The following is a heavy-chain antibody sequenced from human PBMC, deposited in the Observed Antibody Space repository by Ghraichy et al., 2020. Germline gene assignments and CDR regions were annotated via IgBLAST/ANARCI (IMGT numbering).Heavy chain of an antibody. CDR1: GFTFSSYW. Sequence: GGSLRLSCAASGFTFSSYWMSWVRQAPGKGLEWVANIKQDGSEKYYVDSVKGRFTISRDNAKNSLYLQMNSLRAKDTAVYYCARGQLHSDDYDWIDYWGQGTLVTVSS. J-gene: IGHJ4*02. CDR3: ARGQLHSDDYDWIDY. V-gene: IGHV3-7*01. D-gene: IGHD5-24*01. CDR2: IKQDGSEK.